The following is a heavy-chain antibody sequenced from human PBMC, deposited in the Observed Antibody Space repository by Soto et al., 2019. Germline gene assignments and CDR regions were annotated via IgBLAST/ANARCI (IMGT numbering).Heavy chain of an antibody. D-gene: IGHD2-8*02. CDR2: NT. V-gene: IGHV1-18*01. CDR1: GYTFANYG. Sequence: QVQLVQSGAEVKEPGASVKISCKTAGYTFANYGVTWVRQAPGQGLEWVGCNTDYAQKFQGTVTMTRNTSTSTAYLELRSLKSYEPAVYYCARGGPHISGGSCNYSFDYWGQGTLVTVSS. CDR3: ARGGPHISGGSCNYSFDY. J-gene: IGHJ4*02.